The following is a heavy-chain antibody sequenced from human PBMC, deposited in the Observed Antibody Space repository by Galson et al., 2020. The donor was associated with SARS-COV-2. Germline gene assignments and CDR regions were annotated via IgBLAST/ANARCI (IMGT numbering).Heavy chain of an antibody. D-gene: IGHD3-16*02. CDR2: VNHGGST. CDR1: GGSFRGYS. J-gene: IGHJ5*02. CDR3: ARWQYDYVWGSFRSDP. V-gene: IGHV4-34*01. Sequence: SETLSLTCTVYGGSFRGYSWYWIRQPPGTGLEWIGEVNHGGSTNYNPSLKSRVTISVDTSKNQFSLMLSSVTAADTAVYYCARWQYDYVWGSFRSDPWCQGTLGTVSS.